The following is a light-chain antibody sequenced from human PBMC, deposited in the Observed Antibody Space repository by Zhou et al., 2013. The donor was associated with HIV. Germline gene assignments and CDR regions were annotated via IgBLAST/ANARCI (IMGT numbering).Light chain of an antibody. CDR3: QQLNSYPLT. CDR2: SAS. CDR1: QDISNF. J-gene: IGKJ4*01. Sequence: IQLTQSPSSLSASAGDRVTITCRASQDISNFLAWYQQRPGTPPKLLIYSASTLQSGVPSRFRASGSGTLFTLTINNLQPEDFATYSCQQLNSYPLTFGGGTKVE. V-gene: IGKV1-9*01.